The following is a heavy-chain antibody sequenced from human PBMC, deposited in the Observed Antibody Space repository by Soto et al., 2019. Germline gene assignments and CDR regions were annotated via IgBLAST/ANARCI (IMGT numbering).Heavy chain of an antibody. V-gene: IGHV1-69*19. CDR1: GGIFSSNP. D-gene: IGHD5-18*01. J-gene: IGHJ4*02. CDR2: ILPLFGTV. CDR3: ATGVSVYSYGRGDPRYYFDH. Sequence: QVQLVQSGAEVKKPGSSVKVSCKASGGIFSSNPISWVRQAPGQGLEWMGGILPLFGTVNYAQKFQGRVTIIADESMTTAYMELSSLRSEDTAVYYCATGVSVYSYGRGDPRYYFDHWCKGTLVAVSS.